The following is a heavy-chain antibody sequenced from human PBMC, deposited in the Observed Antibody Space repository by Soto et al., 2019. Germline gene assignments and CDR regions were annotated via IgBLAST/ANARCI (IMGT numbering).Heavy chain of an antibody. CDR2: IYYSGST. D-gene: IGHD3-22*01. CDR1: GGSISSYY. V-gene: IGHV4-59*01. Sequence: PSETLSLTCTVSGGSISSYYWSWIRQPPGKGLEWIGYIYYSGSTNYNPSLKSRVTISVDTSKNQFSLKLSSVTAADTAVYYCAIGDYYDSSGYPILDYWGQGTLVTVSS. CDR3: AIGDYYDSSGYPILDY. J-gene: IGHJ4*02.